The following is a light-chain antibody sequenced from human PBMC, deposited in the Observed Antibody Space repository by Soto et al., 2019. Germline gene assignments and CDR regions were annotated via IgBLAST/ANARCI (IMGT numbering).Light chain of an antibody. CDR2: KNN. CDR3: QSFGL. Sequence: QSVLTQPPSVSGAPGQRVTISCTGSSSNIGAGFDVHWYQQFPGTAPKLLIYKNNQRPSGVPDRFSGSKSGTSASLAITGLQAEDEADYYCQSFGLFGGGTKVTVL. CDR1: SSNIGAGFD. J-gene: IGLJ2*01. V-gene: IGLV1-40*01.